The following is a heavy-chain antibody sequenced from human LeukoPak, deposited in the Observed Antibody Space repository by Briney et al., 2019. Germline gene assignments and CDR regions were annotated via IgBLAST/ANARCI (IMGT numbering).Heavy chain of an antibody. CDR1: GGSISSSSYY. CDR3: ARVPDPYCSSTSCYSSYFDY. J-gene: IGHJ4*02. V-gene: IGHV4-39*07. D-gene: IGHD2-2*02. CDR2: IYYSGST. Sequence: SETLSLTCTVSGGSISSSSYYWGWIRQPPGKGLEWIGSIYYSGSTYYNPSLKSRVTMSVDTSKNQFSLKLSSVTAADTAVYYCARVPDPYCSSTSCYSSYFDYWGQGTLVTVSS.